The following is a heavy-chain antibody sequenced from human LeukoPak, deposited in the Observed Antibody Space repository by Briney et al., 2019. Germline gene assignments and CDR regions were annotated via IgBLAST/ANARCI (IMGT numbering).Heavy chain of an antibody. V-gene: IGHV4-34*01. D-gene: IGHD6-19*01. J-gene: IGHJ5*02. CDR3: ARIGGWSTPRWFDP. Sequence: TSETLSLTCAVYGGSFSGYYWSWIRQPPGKGLEWIGEINHSGSTNYNPSLESRVTISVDTSKNQFSLKLSSVTAADTAVYYCARIGGWSTPRWFDPWGQGTLVTVSS. CDR1: GGSFSGYY. CDR2: INHSGST.